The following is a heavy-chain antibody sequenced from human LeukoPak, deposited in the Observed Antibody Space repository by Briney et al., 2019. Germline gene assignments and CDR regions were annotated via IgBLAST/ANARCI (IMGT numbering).Heavy chain of an antibody. CDR1: GFTFSSYG. CDR3: ARDRHCANGVCHSPPGMDV. D-gene: IGHD2-8*01. V-gene: IGHV3-33*01. CDR2: IWFDGKNE. J-gene: IGHJ6*02. Sequence: GGSLRLSCAASGFTFSSYGMHWVRQAPGKGLEWVADIWFDGKNEHFADSVKGRFTISRDNSKNTMYLQINSLRAEDTAVYYCARDRHCANGVCHSPPGMDVWGQGTTVTVSS.